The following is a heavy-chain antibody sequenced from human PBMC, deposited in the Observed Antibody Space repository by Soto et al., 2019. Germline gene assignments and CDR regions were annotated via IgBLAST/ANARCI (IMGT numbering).Heavy chain of an antibody. D-gene: IGHD6-13*01. CDR1: GGTFSSYT. J-gene: IGHJ4*02. CDR3: ARANLPAAGIDY. Sequence: QVQLVQSGAEVKKPGSSVKVSCKASGGTFSSYTISWVRQAPGQGLEWMGRIIPILGIANYAQKFQGRVTITAAKATSTAYMELSSLRSEYTAVYYCARANLPAAGIDYWGQGTLVTVSS. V-gene: IGHV1-69*02. CDR2: IIPILGIA.